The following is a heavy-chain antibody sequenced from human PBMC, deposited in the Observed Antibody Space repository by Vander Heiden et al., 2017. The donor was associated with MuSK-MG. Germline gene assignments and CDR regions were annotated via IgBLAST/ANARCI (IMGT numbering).Heavy chain of an antibody. D-gene: IGHD3-3*01. V-gene: IGHV1-2*02. CDR3: AREPPSKPYYDCWSGYPNGLDY. J-gene: IGHJ4*02. Sequence: QVQLVQSGAEVKKPGASVKVSCKASGYTFTGYYLHWVRQAPGQGLEWMGWSNPNSGGTNYAQKCQGRVTMTRDTSISTAYMGLSRLRSDDTAGYYCAREPPSKPYYDCWSGYPNGLDYWGQGTLVTVSS. CDR2: SNPNSGGT. CDR1: GYTFTGYY.